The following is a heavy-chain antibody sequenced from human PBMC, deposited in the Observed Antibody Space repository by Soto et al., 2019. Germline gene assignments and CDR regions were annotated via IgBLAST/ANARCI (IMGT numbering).Heavy chain of an antibody. V-gene: IGHV4-30-4*01. J-gene: IGHJ6*02. CDR3: ARTWPRRRYDFWSGSQSGMDV. CDR1: CGSISNRDYY. D-gene: IGHD3-3*01. Sequence: SETLSLTCTVSCGSISNRDYYWSWIRQPPGKGLEWIGYIYYSGSTYYNPSLKSRVTISVDTSKNQFSLKLSSVTAADTAVYYCARTWPRRRYDFWSGSQSGMDVWGQGTTVTVSS. CDR2: IYYSGST.